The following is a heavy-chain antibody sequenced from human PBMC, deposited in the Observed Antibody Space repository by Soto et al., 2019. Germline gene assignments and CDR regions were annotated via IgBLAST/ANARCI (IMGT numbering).Heavy chain of an antibody. CDR1: GYSFTSYW. CDR2: IDPSDSYT. CDR3: ARQYSSSSAHYYGMDV. D-gene: IGHD6-6*01. V-gene: IGHV5-10-1*01. J-gene: IGHJ6*02. Sequence: GESLKISCKGSGYSFTSYWISWVRQVPGKGLEWMGRIDPSDSYTNYSPSFQGHVTISADKSISTAYLQWSSLKAPDTAMYYCARQYSSSSAHYYGMDVWGQGTTVTVSS.